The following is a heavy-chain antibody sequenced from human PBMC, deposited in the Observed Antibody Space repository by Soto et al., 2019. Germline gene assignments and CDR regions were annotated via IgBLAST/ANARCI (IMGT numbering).Heavy chain of an antibody. CDR1: GFTFSSYA. V-gene: IGHV3-30-3*01. CDR2: ISYDGSNK. J-gene: IGHJ6*02. D-gene: IGHD6-19*01. CDR3: ARDKAVHPPYYYYGMDV. Sequence: GGSLRLSCAASGFTFSSYAMHWVRQAPGKGLEWVAVISYDGSNKYYADSVKGRFTISRDNSKNTLYLQMNSLRAEDTAVYYCARDKAVHPPYYYYGMDVWGQGNTVTVSS.